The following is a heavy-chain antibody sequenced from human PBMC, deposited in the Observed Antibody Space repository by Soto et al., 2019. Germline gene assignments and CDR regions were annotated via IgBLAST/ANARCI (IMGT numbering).Heavy chain of an antibody. CDR1: GFTFSSYG. CDR2: IWYDGSNK. J-gene: IGHJ6*03. D-gene: IGHD1-26*01. Sequence: QVQLVESGGGVVQPGRSLRLSCAASGFTFSSYGMHWVRQAPGKGLEWVAVIWYDGSNKYYADSVKGRFTISRDNSKNTLYLQINSLKAEDTAVYYCARQVVGDPKHYCYYYCFDLWGKGTTVTVSS. CDR3: ARQVVGDPKHYCYYYCFDL. V-gene: IGHV3-33*01.